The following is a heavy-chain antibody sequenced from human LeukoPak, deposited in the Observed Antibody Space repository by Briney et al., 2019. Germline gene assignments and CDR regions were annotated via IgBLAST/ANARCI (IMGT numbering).Heavy chain of an antibody. Sequence: GGSLRLSCAASGFTFSSYSMDWVRQAPGKGLEWVSYISSSSSTIYYADSVKGRFTFSRDNAKNSLYLQMNSLRAEDTAVYYCARRLRFLEWLPRGYFDYWGQGTLVTVSS. CDR3: ARRLRFLEWLPRGYFDY. D-gene: IGHD3-3*01. V-gene: IGHV3-48*01. J-gene: IGHJ4*02. CDR1: GFTFSSYS. CDR2: ISSSSSTI.